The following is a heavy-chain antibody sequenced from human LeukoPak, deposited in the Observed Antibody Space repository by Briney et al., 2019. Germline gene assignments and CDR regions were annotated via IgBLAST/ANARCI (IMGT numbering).Heavy chain of an antibody. J-gene: IGHJ4*02. Sequence: PGGSLRLSCAASGFTFSSYAMSWVRQAPGKGLEWVSGISGSGIGTYYADSVKGRFTISRDNSKNTLYLQMNSLRAEDTAVYYCAKGWDIVVVVAANDYWGQGTLVTVSS. D-gene: IGHD2-15*01. CDR1: GFTFSSYA. CDR3: AKGWDIVVVVAANDY. V-gene: IGHV3-23*01. CDR2: ISGSGIGT.